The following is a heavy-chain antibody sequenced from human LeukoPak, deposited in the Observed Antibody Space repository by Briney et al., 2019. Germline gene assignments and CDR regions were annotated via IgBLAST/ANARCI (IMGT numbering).Heavy chain of an antibody. Sequence: GGSLRLSCAASGFTFSSYSMNWVRQAPGKGLEWVSSISSSSYIYYADSVKGRFTISRDNAKNSLYLQMNSLRAEDTAVYYCARDKGYYDSSGQYLGFGFDYWGQGTLVTVSS. CDR2: ISSSSYI. CDR1: GFTFSSYS. D-gene: IGHD3-22*01. J-gene: IGHJ4*02. CDR3: ARDKGYYDSSGQYLGFGFDY. V-gene: IGHV3-21*01.